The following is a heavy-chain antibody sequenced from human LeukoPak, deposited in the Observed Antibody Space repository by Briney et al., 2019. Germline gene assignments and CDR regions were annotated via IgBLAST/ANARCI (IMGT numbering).Heavy chain of an antibody. V-gene: IGHV3-30*03. J-gene: IGHJ4*02. CDR2: ISYDGSNK. D-gene: IGHD1-1*01. Sequence: GRSLRLSCAASGFTFNSYGMHWVRQAPGKGLEWVAVISYDGSNKYYADSVKGRFTVSRDNSKNMLYLQMNSLRAEDTAVYYCAYYHVNEEPPTFWGQGTLVTVSS. CDR3: AYYHVNEEPPTF. CDR1: GFTFNSYG.